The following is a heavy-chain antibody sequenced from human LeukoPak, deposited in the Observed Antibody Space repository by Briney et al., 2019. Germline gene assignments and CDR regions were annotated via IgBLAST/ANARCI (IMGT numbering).Heavy chain of an antibody. D-gene: IGHD6-19*01. CDR3: ARETIAVAGFPFDY. V-gene: IGHV4-4*07. Sequence: PSETLSLTCTVSGGSISSYYWSWIRQPAGKGLEWIGRIYTSGSTNYNPSLKSRVTISVDKSKNQFSLKLSSVTAADTAVYYCARETIAVAGFPFDYWGQGTLVTVSS. CDR2: IYTSGST. J-gene: IGHJ4*02. CDR1: GGSISSYY.